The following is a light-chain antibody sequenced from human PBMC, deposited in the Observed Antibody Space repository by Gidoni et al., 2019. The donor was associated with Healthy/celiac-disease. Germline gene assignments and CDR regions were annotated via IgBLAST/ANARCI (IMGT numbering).Light chain of an antibody. CDR1: QDISNY. Sequence: DIPMTQSPSSLSASVGDRVTITCQASQDISNYLNWYQQKPGKAPKLLIYAASNLETGVPSRFSGSGSGTDFTFTISSLQPEDIATYYCQQYDNLPITFGQGTRLEIK. CDR2: AAS. CDR3: QQYDNLPIT. V-gene: IGKV1-33*01. J-gene: IGKJ5*01.